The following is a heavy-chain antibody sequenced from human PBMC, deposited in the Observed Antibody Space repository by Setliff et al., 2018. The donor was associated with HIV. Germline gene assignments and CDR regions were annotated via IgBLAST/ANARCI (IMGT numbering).Heavy chain of an antibody. Sequence: PSETLSLTCSVSGGSMRSNIYYWGWIRLSPTKGLEWIGSIHLSDTYYNPSLKSRVTISVDTSKDQFSLKLTSLTAADTAVYYCARSSMAGFDYWGQGKLVTVPS. V-gene: IGHV4-39*07. J-gene: IGHJ4*02. CDR2: IHLSDT. D-gene: IGHD6-19*01. CDR3: ARSSMAGFDY. CDR1: GGSMRSNIYY.